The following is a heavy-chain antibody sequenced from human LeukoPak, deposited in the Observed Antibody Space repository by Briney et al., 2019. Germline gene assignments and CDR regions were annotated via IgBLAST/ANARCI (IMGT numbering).Heavy chain of an antibody. D-gene: IGHD3-10*01. CDR3: AAMVRGVITNYFDY. CDR2: IKQDGSEK. CDR1: GFTFSSYW. Sequence: GGSLRLSCAASGFTFSSYWMSWVRQAPGKGLEWVANIKQDGSEKYYVDSVKGRFTISRDNAKNSLYLQMNSLRAEDTAVYHCAAMVRGVITNYFDYWGQGTLVTVSS. J-gene: IGHJ4*02. V-gene: IGHV3-7*02.